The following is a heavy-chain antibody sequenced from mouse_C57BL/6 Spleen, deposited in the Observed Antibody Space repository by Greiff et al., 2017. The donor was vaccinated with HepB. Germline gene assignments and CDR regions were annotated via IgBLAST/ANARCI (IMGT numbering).Heavy chain of an antibody. CDR2: ISDGGSYT. CDR1: GFTFSSYA. J-gene: IGHJ4*01. D-gene: IGHD2-4*01. V-gene: IGHV5-4*01. Sequence: EVQVVESGGGLVKPGGSLKLSCAASGFTFSSYAMSWVRQTPEKRLEWVATISDGGSYTYYPDNVKGRFTISRDNAKNNLYLQMSHLKSEDTAMYYCARDLLYDYGEDYAMDYWGQGTSVTVSS. CDR3: ARDLLYDYGEDYAMDY.